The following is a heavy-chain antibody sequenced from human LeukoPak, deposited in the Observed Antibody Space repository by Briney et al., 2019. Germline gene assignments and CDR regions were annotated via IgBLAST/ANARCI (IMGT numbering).Heavy chain of an antibody. CDR3: ARGLLYSSSFRYFQH. CDR1: GYTFSSYD. J-gene: IGHJ1*01. V-gene: IGHV1-8*01. CDR2: MNPNSGNT. Sequence: ASVKVSCKASGYTFSSYDINWVRQATGQGLEWMGWMNPNSGNTGYAQKFQGRVTMTRNTSISTAYMELSSLRSEDTAVYYCARGLLYSSSFRYFQHWGQGTLVTVSS. D-gene: IGHD6-13*01.